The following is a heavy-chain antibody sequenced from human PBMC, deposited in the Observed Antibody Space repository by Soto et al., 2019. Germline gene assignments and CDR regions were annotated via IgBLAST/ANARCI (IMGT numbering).Heavy chain of an antibody. J-gene: IGHJ6*02. V-gene: IGHV1-18*01. Sequence: ASVKVSCKASGYTFTSYHITWVRQAPGQGLEWMGWISAYNGNTNYAQNFQGRVSMTTDSSTTTAYMELRNLRSDDTAVYYCAREGTYYGMDVWGQGTTVTVSS. CDR1: GYTFTSYH. CDR2: ISAYNGNT. D-gene: IGHD1-1*01. CDR3: AREGTYYGMDV.